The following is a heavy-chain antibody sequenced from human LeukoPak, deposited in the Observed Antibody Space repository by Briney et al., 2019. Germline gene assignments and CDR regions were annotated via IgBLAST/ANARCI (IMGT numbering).Heavy chain of an antibody. V-gene: IGHV4-38-2*01. CDR2: IYHSGST. CDR1: GYSISSGYY. CDR3: ARHPYSSSYYFDY. Sequence: PSETLSLTCGVSGYSISSGYYWGWIRQPPGQGLEWIGSIYHSGSTYYNPSLKSRVTISVDTSKNQFSLKLTSVTAADTAVYYCARHPYSSSYYFDYWGQGTLVTVSS. D-gene: IGHD6-6*01. J-gene: IGHJ4*02.